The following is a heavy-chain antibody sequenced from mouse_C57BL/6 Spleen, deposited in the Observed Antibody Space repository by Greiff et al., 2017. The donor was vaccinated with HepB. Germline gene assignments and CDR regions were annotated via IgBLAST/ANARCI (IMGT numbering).Heavy chain of an antibody. Sequence: QVQLQQPGAELVKPGASVKLSCKASGYTFTRYWMHWVKQRPGRGLEWIGRIDPNSGGTKYNEKFKSKATLTVDKPSSTAYMQLSSLTSEDSAVYYGARQAQARGYYAMDYWGQGTSVTVSS. CDR2: IDPNSGGT. CDR3: ARQAQARGYYAMDY. V-gene: IGHV1-72*01. CDR1: GYTFTRYW. J-gene: IGHJ4*01. D-gene: IGHD3-2*02.